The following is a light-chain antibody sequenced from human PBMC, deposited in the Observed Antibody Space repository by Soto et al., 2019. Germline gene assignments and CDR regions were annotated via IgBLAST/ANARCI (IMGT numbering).Light chain of an antibody. V-gene: IGLV2-14*01. CDR3: SSYTSSSTYV. CDR2: DVS. CDR1: SSDFGGYNY. Sequence: QSALTQPASVSGSPGQSITISCTGTSSDFGGYNYVSWYQQHPGKAPTLMIYDVSNRPSGVSNRFYGSKSGNTASLTISGLQAEDEADYYCSSYTSSSTYVFGTGTKLTVL. J-gene: IGLJ1*01.